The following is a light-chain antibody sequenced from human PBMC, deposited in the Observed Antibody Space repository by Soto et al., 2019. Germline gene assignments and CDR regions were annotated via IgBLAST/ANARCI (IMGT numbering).Light chain of an antibody. CDR1: SGDIGGYNY. Sequence: QSALTQPASVSGSPGQSITISCTGTSGDIGGYNYVSWYQHHPGKAPKLMIFDVSDRPSGVSNRFSGSKSGNTASLTISGLQAEDEADYYCGSYSSGSALVVFGGGTQLTVL. V-gene: IGLV2-14*03. CDR2: DVS. CDR3: GSYSSGSALVV. J-gene: IGLJ2*01.